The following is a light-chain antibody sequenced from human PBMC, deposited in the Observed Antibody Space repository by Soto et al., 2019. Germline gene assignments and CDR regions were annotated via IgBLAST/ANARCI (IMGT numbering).Light chain of an antibody. V-gene: IGKV3-15*01. CDR3: QQYNNWPPRYT. Sequence: EIVMTQSPATLSVSPGERATLSCRASQSVSSNLAWYQQKPGQAPRLLIYGASTRATGIPARISCSGSGTEFTLTISSLQSEDFAVYYCQQYNNWPPRYTFGQGTKLEIK. CDR2: GAS. J-gene: IGKJ2*01. CDR1: QSVSSN.